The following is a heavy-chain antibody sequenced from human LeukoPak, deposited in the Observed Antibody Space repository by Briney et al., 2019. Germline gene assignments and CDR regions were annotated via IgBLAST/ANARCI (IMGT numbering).Heavy chain of an antibody. CDR3: VREVSGAVTRRTYYFDY. CDR2: INPNSGGT. D-gene: IGHD4-17*01. CDR1: GYTFTGYY. V-gene: IGHV1-2*02. Sequence: ASVKVSCKASGYTFTGYYMHWVRQAPGQGLKWMGWINPNSGGTNYAQEFQGRVTMTRDTSISTAYMELSRLRSDDTAVYYCVREVSGAVTRRTYYFDYWGQGTLVTVSS. J-gene: IGHJ4*02.